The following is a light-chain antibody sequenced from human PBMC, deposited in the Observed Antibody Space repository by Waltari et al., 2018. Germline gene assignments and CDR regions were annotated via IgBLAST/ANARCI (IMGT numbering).Light chain of an antibody. Sequence: QSALTPPRSVSGSPGQSVTISCTGISRDVGRYDYVSWYQQHPGKAPKLVIYNVSKRPSGVPDRVSGSKSGNTASLTISGLQAEDEGDYYCCSYAAASHWVFGGGTKLTVL. CDR3: CSYAAASHWV. CDR1: SRDVGRYDY. V-gene: IGLV2-11*01. CDR2: NVS. J-gene: IGLJ3*02.